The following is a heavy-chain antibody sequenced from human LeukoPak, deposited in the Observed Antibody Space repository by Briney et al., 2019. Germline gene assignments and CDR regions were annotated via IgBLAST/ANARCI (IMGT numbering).Heavy chain of an antibody. V-gene: IGHV5-51*01. CDR3: ARHHYVDTAMAAHYDSSGAFDY. CDR2: IYPGDSDT. Sequence: RGESLKISCKGSGYSFTSYWIGWVRQMPGKGLEWMGIIYPGDSDTRYSPSFQGQVTISADKSISTAYLQWSSLKASDTAMYYCARHHYVDTAMAAHYDSSGAFDYWGQGTLVTVSS. J-gene: IGHJ4*02. CDR1: GYSFTSYW. D-gene: IGHD3-22*01.